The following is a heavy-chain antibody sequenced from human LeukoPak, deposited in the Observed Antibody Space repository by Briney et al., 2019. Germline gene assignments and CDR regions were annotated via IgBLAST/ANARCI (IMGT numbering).Heavy chain of an antibody. D-gene: IGHD3-22*01. CDR1: GGSVSSSSYY. CDR3: ARRRYYDATGYLD. CDR2: IYYSGST. V-gene: IGHV4-39*01. Sequence: SETLSLTCTISGGSVSSSSYYWDWIRQYPGKGLEWLGTIYYSGSTYYNASLKSRLFISVDTSNNQFSLRLSFVTAADTAVYYCARRRYYDATGYLDWGQGTLITVSS. J-gene: IGHJ1*01.